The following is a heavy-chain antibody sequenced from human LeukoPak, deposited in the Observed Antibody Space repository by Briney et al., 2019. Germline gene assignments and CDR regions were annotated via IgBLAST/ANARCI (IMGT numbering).Heavy chain of an antibody. Sequence: SETLSLTCSVSGGSISSYYWSWVRQSAGRGLEWIGRIYASGSSGSMKYNPSLKSRATMSVDTSKNQFSLKVRSVTAADTAVYYCARDCAGDRRRKFDIWGRGTLVTVSS. J-gene: IGHJ3*02. CDR2: IYASGSSGSM. V-gene: IGHV4-4*07. D-gene: IGHD2-21*02. CDR3: ARDCAGDRRRKFDI. CDR1: GGSISSYY.